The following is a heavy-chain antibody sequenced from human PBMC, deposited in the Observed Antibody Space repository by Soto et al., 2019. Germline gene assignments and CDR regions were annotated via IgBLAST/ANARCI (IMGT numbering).Heavy chain of an antibody. J-gene: IGHJ6*02. CDR1: GYTFTGYY. CDR3: ARDWVNGSGLYYGMDV. V-gene: IGHV1-2*04. CDR2: INPNSGGT. Sequence: ASVKVSCKASGYTFTGYYMHWVRQAPGQGLEWMGWINPNSGGTNYAQKFQGWVTMTRDTSISTAYMELSRLRSDDTAVYYCARDWVNGSGLYYGMDVWGQGTTVTVS. D-gene: IGHD3-10*01.